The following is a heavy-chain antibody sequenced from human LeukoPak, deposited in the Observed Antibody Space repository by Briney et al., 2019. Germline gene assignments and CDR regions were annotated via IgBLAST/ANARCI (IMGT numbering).Heavy chain of an antibody. Sequence: SETLSLTCTVSGGSVSSNSYYWGWIRQPPRKGLEWLGTIYYSGATYYNPSLESRVTIFVDTSKNQFSLRLNSVTAADTAVYYGARLSGFMNYDSGGYNRFDYWGQGALVTVSS. CDR1: GGSVSSNSYY. V-gene: IGHV4-39*01. CDR3: ARLSGFMNYDSGGYNRFDY. CDR2: IYYSGAT. J-gene: IGHJ5*01. D-gene: IGHD3-22*01.